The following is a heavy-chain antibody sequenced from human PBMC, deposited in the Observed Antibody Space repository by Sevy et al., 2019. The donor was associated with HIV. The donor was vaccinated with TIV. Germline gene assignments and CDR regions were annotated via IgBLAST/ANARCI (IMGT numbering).Heavy chain of an antibody. J-gene: IGHJ4*02. V-gene: IGHV4-59*01. CDR1: GASMNIYY. Sequence: SETLSLTCTVSGASMNIYYWSWIRQPPGKGLEWIGYIYYSGTTNYNPSLKSRLTISIDTSKNQFSLKLRSVTAADTAVYYCARDPIAVAPYFDNWGQGTLVTVSS. CDR2: IYYSGTT. CDR3: ARDPIAVAPYFDN. D-gene: IGHD6-19*01.